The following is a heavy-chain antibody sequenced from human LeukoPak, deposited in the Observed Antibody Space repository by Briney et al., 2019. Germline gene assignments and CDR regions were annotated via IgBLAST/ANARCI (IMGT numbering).Heavy chain of an antibody. CDR3: ARENVGYSYGYVTFDY. CDR1: GFTFSSYW. V-gene: IGHV3-7*01. CDR2: IKQDGSEK. Sequence: GGSLRLSCAASGFTFSSYWVSWVRQAPGKGLEWVVNIKQDGSEKYYVDSVKGRFTISRDNAKNSLYLQMNSLRAEDTAVYYCARENVGYSYGYVTFDYWGQGTLVTVSS. D-gene: IGHD5-18*01. J-gene: IGHJ4*02.